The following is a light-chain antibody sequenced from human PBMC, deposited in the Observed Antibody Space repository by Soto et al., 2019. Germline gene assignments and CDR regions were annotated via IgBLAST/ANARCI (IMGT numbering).Light chain of an antibody. CDR3: HQYGSSPPYT. CDR2: GAS. J-gene: IGKJ2*01. CDR1: QSISSSY. V-gene: IGKV3-20*01. Sequence: EIVLTQSPGTLSLSPGERATLSCRASQSISSSYLAWYQQKPGQAPRLLIYGASSRATGIPDKFSGSGSGTDFTLTVSRLEPEDFEVYFCHQYGSSPPYTFGQGTKVEIK.